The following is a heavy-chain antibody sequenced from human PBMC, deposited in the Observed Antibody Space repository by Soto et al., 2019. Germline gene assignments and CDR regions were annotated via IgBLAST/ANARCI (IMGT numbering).Heavy chain of an antibody. V-gene: IGHV4-59*01. CDR2: IYYSGST. J-gene: IGHJ5*02. CDR3: ARSYYDFWSGYYTGGNWFDP. Sequence: PSETLSLTCTVSGGSISSYYWSWIRQPPGKGLDWIGYIYYSGSTNYNPSLKSRVTISVDTSKNQFSLKLSSVTAADTAVYYCARSYYDFWSGYYTGGNWFDPWGQGTLVTVSS. CDR1: GGSISSYY. D-gene: IGHD3-3*01.